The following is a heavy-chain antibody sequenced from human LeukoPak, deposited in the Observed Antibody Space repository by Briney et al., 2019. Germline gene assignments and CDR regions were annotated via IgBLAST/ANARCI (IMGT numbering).Heavy chain of an antibody. CDR2: ISDSGGST. V-gene: IGHV3-23*01. D-gene: IGHD2-8*01. Sequence: PGGSLRLSCAASGFTFSSYAMSWVRQAPGEGLEWVSAISDSGGSTYDAGSVKGRFTISRDNSKNTLYLQMNSLRAEDTAVYYCAKDTSIGRYCTNGVCSPFDYWGQGTLVTVSS. CDR1: GFTFSSYA. J-gene: IGHJ4*02. CDR3: AKDTSIGRYCTNGVCSPFDY.